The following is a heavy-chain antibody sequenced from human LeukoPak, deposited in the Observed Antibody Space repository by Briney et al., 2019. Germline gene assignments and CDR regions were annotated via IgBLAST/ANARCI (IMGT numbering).Heavy chain of an antibody. J-gene: IGHJ5*02. CDR3: ARADGLA. CDR2: IYYSGST. Sequence: LRLSCAASGFTFSSYAMSWVRQAPGKGLEWIGYIYYSGSTYYNPSLKSRVTISVDTSKNQFSLKLSSVTAADTAVYYCARADGLAWGQGTLVTVPS. CDR1: GFTFSSYA. V-gene: IGHV4-30-4*08. D-gene: IGHD3-9*01.